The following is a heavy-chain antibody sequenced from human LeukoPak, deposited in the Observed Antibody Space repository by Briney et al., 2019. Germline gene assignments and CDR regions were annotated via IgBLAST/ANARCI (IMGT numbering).Heavy chain of an antibody. CDR2: ISGSGGST. J-gene: IGHJ4*02. V-gene: IGHV3-23*01. CDR1: GFTFSSYA. D-gene: IGHD6-19*01. Sequence: PGGSLRLSGAAPGFTFSSYAMSWVRPAPGKGLEWVSAISGSGGSTYYADSVKGRFTISRDNSKNTLYLQMNSLRAEDTAVYYCAKSSVAGPPHFDYWGQGTLVTVSS. CDR3: AKSSVAGPPHFDY.